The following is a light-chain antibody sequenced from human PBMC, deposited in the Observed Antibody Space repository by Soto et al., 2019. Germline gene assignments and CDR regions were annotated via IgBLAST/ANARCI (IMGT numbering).Light chain of an antibody. Sequence: SYELTQPPSVSVAPGKTARFSCGGNDIGSQSVHWYQQKSGQAPVLLIFYDRERPSGIPDRFSGSNSGNTATLTISRVEAGDEADYYCQVWDSSSDHRVFGGGTKLTVL. CDR1: DIGSQS. V-gene: IGLV3-21*04. CDR2: YDR. CDR3: QVWDSSSDHRV. J-gene: IGLJ3*02.